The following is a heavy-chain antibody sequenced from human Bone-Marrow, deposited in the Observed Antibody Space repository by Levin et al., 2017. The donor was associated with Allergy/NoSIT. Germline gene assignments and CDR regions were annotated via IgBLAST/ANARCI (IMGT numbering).Heavy chain of an antibody. Sequence: GESLKISCAASGFTFSSYAMSWVRQAPGKGLEWVSAISGSGGSTYYADSVKGRFTISRDNSKNTLYLQMNSLRAEDTAVYYCAKDPPHMVQGAAQNWFDPWGQGTLVTVSS. CDR1: GFTFSSYA. J-gene: IGHJ5*02. D-gene: IGHD3-10*01. CDR2: ISGSGGST. V-gene: IGHV3-23*01. CDR3: AKDPPHMVQGAAQNWFDP.